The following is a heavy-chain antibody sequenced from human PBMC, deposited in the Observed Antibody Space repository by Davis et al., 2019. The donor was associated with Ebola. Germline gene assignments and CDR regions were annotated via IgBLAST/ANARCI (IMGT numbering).Heavy chain of an antibody. Sequence: ASVKVSCKASGYTFTGYYMHWVRQAPGQGLEWMGRINPNSGGTNYAQKFQGRVTMTRDTSISTAYMELSRLRSDDTAVYYCARGPYCSSTSCYYHWGYWGQGTLVTVSS. V-gene: IGHV1-2*06. CDR1: GYTFTGYY. CDR2: INPNSGGT. D-gene: IGHD2-2*01. CDR3: ARGPYCSSTSCYYHWGY. J-gene: IGHJ4*02.